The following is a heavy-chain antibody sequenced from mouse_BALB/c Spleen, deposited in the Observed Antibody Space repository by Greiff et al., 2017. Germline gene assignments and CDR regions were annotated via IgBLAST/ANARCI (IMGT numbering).Heavy chain of an antibody. CDR2: IRNKANGYTT. CDR1: GFTFTDYY. Sequence: EVKLVESGGGLVQPGGSLRLSCATSGFTFTDYYMSWVRQPPGKALEWLGFIRNKANGYTTEYSASVKGRFTISRDNSQSILYLQMNTLRAEDSATYYCARDGYYSAWFAYWGQGTLVTVSA. CDR3: ARDGYYSAWFAY. D-gene: IGHD2-3*01. J-gene: IGHJ3*01. V-gene: IGHV7-3*02.